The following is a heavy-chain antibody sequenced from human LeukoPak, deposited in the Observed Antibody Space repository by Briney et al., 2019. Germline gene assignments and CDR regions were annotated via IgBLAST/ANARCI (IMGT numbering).Heavy chain of an antibody. Sequence: GGSLRLSCAASGFTFSSYAMHWVRQAPGKGLEWVSAISGSGGSTYYADSVKGRFTISRDNSKNTLYLHMNSLRAEDAAVYYCAKEYSSGPRGYFDYWGQGTLVTVSS. V-gene: IGHV3-23*01. J-gene: IGHJ4*02. CDR3: AKEYSSGPRGYFDY. CDR1: GFTFSSYA. CDR2: ISGSGGST. D-gene: IGHD6-19*01.